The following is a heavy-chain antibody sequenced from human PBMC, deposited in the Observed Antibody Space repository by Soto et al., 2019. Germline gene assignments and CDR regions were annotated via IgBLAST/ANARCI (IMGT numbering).Heavy chain of an antibody. V-gene: IGHV3-23*01. D-gene: IGHD3-22*01. CDR2: ISGSGGST. J-gene: IGHJ4*02. CDR1: GGTCISYA. Sequence: VGSLRLSCAASGGTCISYAMSWVRQAPGKGLEWVSVISGSGGSTHYADSVKGRSTISRDNSKNTLHLQVNSLRGEDTAVYYCAKEADISGYYPDYWGQGTQVTVSS. CDR3: AKEADISGYYPDY.